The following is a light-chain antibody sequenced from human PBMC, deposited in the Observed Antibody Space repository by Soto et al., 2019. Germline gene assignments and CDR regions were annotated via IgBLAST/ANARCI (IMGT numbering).Light chain of an antibody. CDR2: GNS. J-gene: IGLJ1*01. CDR3: QSYDSSLSAYV. Sequence: QSVLTQPPSVSGAPGQRVTISFTGSSSNIGAGYDVHWYQQLPGTAPKLLIYGNSNRPSGVPDRFSGSKSGTSASLAITGLQAEDEADYYCQSYDSSLSAYVFGTGTKLTVL. CDR1: SSNIGAGYD. V-gene: IGLV1-40*01.